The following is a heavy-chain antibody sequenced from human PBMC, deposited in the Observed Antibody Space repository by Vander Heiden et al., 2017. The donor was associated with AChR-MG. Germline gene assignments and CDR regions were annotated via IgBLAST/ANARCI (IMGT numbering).Heavy chain of an antibody. CDR2: IYSGGST. CDR1: GSTVSSAS. J-gene: IGHJ6*03. CDR3: ARVYTSIAARLIYYYYYMDV. D-gene: IGHD6-6*01. Sequence: EVQLVESGGGSIQPVGSLRLSCAAPGSTVSSASIGWVRQAPGKGLEWVSVIYSGGSTYYADSVKGRFTISRDNSKNTLYLQMNSLRAEDTAVYYCARVYTSIAARLIYYYYYMDVWGKGTTVTVSS. V-gene: IGHV3-53*01.